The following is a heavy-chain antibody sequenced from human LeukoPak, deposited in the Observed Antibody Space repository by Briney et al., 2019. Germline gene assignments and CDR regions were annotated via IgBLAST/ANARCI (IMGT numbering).Heavy chain of an antibody. J-gene: IGHJ4*02. CDR2: IWYDGSNE. D-gene: IGHD3-10*01. CDR3: AKDSAITMAHYFDY. V-gene: IGHV3-33*06. Sequence: GGSLRLSCAASGFTFSSYGMHWVRQAPGKGLEWVAVIWYDGSNEYYADSVKGRFTISRDNSKNTLYLQMNSLRAEDTAVYYCAKDSAITMAHYFDYWGQGTLVTVSS. CDR1: GFTFSSYG.